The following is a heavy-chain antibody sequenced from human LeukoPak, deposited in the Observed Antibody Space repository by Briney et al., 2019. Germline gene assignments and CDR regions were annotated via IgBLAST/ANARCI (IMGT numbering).Heavy chain of an antibody. V-gene: IGHV3-30-3*01. CDR2: ISYDGSNK. D-gene: IGHD6-6*01. Sequence: GGSLRLSCAASGFTFSSYAMHWVRQAPGKGLEWVAVISYDGSNKYYADSVKGRFTISRDNAKNSLYLQMNSLRAEDTAVYYCARGRQLADAFDIWGQGTMVTVSS. J-gene: IGHJ3*02. CDR3: ARGRQLADAFDI. CDR1: GFTFSSYA.